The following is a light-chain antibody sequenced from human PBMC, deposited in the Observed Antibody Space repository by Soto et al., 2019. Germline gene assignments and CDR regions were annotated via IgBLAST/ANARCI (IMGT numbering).Light chain of an antibody. CDR2: DVS. CDR1: SSDVGGYNY. V-gene: IGLV2-14*01. J-gene: IGLJ1*01. CDR3: CSYTSSSTPLYV. Sequence: QSVLTQPASVSGSPGQSITISCTGTSSDVGGYNYVSWYQQHPGKAPKLMIYDVSDRPPGVSNRFSASKSGNTASLTISGLQAEDEADYYCCSYTSSSTPLYVFGTGTKVTVL.